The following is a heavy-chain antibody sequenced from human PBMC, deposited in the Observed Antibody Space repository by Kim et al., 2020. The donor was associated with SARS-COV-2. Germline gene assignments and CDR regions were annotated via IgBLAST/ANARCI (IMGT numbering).Heavy chain of an antibody. D-gene: IGHD1-26*01. J-gene: IGHJ5*02. CDR3: ARDSSGSYYNWFDP. Sequence: AQKFQGRVTITADESTSTAYMELSSLRSEDTAVYYCARDSSGSYYNWFDPWGQGTLVTVSS. V-gene: IGHV1-69*01.